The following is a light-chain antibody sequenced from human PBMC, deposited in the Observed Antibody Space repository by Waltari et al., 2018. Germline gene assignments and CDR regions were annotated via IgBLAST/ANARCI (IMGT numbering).Light chain of an antibody. CDR2: GKN. J-gene: IGLJ3*02. CDR1: SLRSYY. V-gene: IGLV3-19*01. Sequence: SSELTQDPAVSVALGQTVRITCQGDSLRSYYASWYQQKPGQAPVLVIYGKNNRPSGSPDRFSGSSSGNTASLTITGAQAEDEADYYGNARDSSGNPWVFGGGTKLTVL. CDR3: NARDSSGNPWV.